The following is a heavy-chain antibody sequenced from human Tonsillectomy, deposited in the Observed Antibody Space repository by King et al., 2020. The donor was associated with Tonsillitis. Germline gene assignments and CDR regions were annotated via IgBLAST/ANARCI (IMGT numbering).Heavy chain of an antibody. CDR3: AKSVDYAYNHYMDV. D-gene: IGHD4-17*01. V-gene: IGHV3-43*02. CDR2: ISGDGGYT. Sequence: VQLVESGGGVVQPGGSLRLTCAASGFTFDEYAMHWVRQAPGKGLEWVSLISGDGGYTYYSDPVKCRFTISRDNSKNSLYLQMNSLRTEDTALYYCAKSVDYAYNHYMDVWGKGNTVTVSS. J-gene: IGHJ6*03. CDR1: GFTFDEYA.